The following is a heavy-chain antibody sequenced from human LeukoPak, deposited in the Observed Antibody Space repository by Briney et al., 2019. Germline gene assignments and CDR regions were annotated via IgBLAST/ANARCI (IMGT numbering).Heavy chain of an antibody. V-gene: IGHV3-21*01. D-gene: IGHD6-13*01. CDR2: ISSSSSYI. CDR1: GFTFSSYS. J-gene: IGHJ4*02. CDR3: ARALKFSSSWPHYFDY. Sequence: AGGSLRLSCAASGFTFSSYSMNWVRQAPGKGLEWVSSISSSSSYIYYADSVKGRFTISRDNAKNSLNLQMNSLGAEDTAVYYCARALKFSSSWPHYFDYWGQGTLVTVSS.